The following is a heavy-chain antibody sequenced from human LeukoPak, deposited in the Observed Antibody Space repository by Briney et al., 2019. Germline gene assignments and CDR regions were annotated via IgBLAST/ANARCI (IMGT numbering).Heavy chain of an antibody. Sequence: SETLSLTCTVSGGSISSSSYYWGWIRQPPGKGLEWIGSIYYSGSTYYNPSLKSRVTISVDTSKNQFSLKLSSVTAADTAVYYCARFLQGGWFDPWGQGTLVTVSS. CDR2: IYYSGST. CDR3: ARFLQGGWFDP. D-gene: IGHD3-16*01. CDR1: GGSISSSSYY. V-gene: IGHV4-39*07. J-gene: IGHJ5*02.